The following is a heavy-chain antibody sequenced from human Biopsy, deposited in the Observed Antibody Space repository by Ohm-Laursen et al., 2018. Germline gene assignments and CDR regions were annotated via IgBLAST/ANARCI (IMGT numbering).Heavy chain of an antibody. CDR3: AAYYYDSSGYFYAFHY. V-gene: IGHV4-59*08. D-gene: IGHD3-22*01. CDR2: VSYSGNT. Sequence: SDTLSLTCTVSGGSISSYFWSSIRQPLGKGLEWIGYVSYSGNTKYNPSLKSRVIISADTSKNQFSLKLSSVTAADTAMYYCAAYYYDSSGYFYAFHYWGQGTLVTVSS. J-gene: IGHJ4*02. CDR1: GGSISSYF.